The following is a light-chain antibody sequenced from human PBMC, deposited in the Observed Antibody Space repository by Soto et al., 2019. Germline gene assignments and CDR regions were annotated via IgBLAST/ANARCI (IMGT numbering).Light chain of an antibody. J-gene: IGLJ2*01. Sequence: QSVLTQPPSVSRAPGQRVTISCTGSSSIIGAGYDVHWYQQLPGRAPKLLIYGNTNRPSGVPDRFSGSKSGTSASLAITGLQAEDEPDYYCLSFVSSLSVAFGGGTKVTVL. CDR2: GNT. V-gene: IGLV1-40*01. CDR3: LSFVSSLSVA. CDR1: SSIIGAGYD.